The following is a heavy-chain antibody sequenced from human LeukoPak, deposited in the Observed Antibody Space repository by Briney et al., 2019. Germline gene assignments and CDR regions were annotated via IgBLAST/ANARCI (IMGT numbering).Heavy chain of an antibody. Sequence: GSLRLSCAASGFTFSSYSMNWVRQAPGKGLEWVSSISSSSSYIYYADSVKGRFTISRDNAKNSLYLQMNSLRAEDTAVYYCAPDPSRYCSSTSCYVYWGQGTLVTVSS. CDR1: GFTFSSYS. CDR2: ISSSSSYI. V-gene: IGHV3-21*01. D-gene: IGHD2-2*01. CDR3: APDPSRYCSSTSCYVY. J-gene: IGHJ4*02.